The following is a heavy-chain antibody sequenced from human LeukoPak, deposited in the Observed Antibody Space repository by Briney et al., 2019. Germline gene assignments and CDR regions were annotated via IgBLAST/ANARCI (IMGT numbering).Heavy chain of an antibody. CDR1: GYTFTGYY. D-gene: IGHD2-21*02. J-gene: IGHJ6*02. CDR2: INPNSGGT. CDR3: TTYCGGDCYRLYYYYGMDV. Sequence: GASVKVSCKASGYTFTGYYMHWVRQAPGQGLEWMGWINPNSGGTNYAQKFQGRVTMTRDTSISTAYMELSGLRSDDTAVYYCTTYCGGDCYRLYYYYGMDVWGQGTTVTVSS. V-gene: IGHV1-2*02.